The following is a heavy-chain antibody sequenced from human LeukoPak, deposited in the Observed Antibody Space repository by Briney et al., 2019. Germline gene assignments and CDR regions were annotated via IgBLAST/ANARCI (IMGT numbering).Heavy chain of an antibody. D-gene: IGHD5-12*01. V-gene: IGHV3-23*01. J-gene: IGHJ4*02. CDR3: AKDSSGYDYFDY. CDR1: GFTFSSYA. CDR2: ISGSGGST. Sequence: GGSLRLSCAASGFTFSSYAMSRVRQAPGKGLEWVSAISGSGGSTYYADSVKGRFTISRDNSKNTLYLQMNSLRAEDTAVYYCAKDSSGYDYFDYWGQGTLVTVSS.